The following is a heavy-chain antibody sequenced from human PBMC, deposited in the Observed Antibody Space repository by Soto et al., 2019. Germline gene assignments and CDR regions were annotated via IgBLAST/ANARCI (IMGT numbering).Heavy chain of an antibody. CDR2: IFSYEAK. J-gene: IGHJ4*02. CDR3: VRLVTGSVHY. D-gene: IGHD3-10*01. V-gene: IGHV2-26*02. Sequence: QVPLMASGPVPVKPRETLMTTCTVSLFSLSNTAVAMTWIRQPPRKALERLAQIFSYEAKSYTTSLRSRLTISKDTFKSKVLLSMTNMDPVDTATYYLVRLVTGSVHYWGQGVLVTVSS. CDR1: LFSLSNTAVA.